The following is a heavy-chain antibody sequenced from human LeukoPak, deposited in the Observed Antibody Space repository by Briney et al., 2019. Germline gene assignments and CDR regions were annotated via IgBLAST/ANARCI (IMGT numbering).Heavy chain of an antibody. CDR1: GGSISSYY. Sequence: SETLSLTCTVSGGSISSYYWSWIRQPPGKGLEWIGYIYYTGSTNYNPSLKSRVTISVDTSKNQFSLKLSSVTAADTAVYYCARGSSIIMVYYYGMDVWGQGTTVTVSS. CDR2: IYYTGST. V-gene: IGHV4-59*01. CDR3: ARGSSIIMVYYYGMDV. D-gene: IGHD2-8*01. J-gene: IGHJ6*02.